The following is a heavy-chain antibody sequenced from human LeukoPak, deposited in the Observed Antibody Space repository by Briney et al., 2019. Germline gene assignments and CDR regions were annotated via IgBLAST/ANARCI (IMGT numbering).Heavy chain of an antibody. V-gene: IGHV1-3*01. D-gene: IGHD6-19*01. J-gene: IGHJ3*02. CDR3: TIGLAGDWDAFDI. CDR2: IHADSGNT. CDR1: GYTFATCA. Sequence: ASVKVSCKTSGYTFATCAVHWVRQAPGQRLEWMGWIHADSGNTKYSQKLQGRVAIARDTSASTIYMELTSLRIEDTAVYFCTIGLAGDWDAFDIWGLGTMVTVSS.